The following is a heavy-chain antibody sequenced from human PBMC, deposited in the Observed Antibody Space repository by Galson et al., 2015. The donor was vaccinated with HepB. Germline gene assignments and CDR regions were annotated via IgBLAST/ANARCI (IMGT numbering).Heavy chain of an antibody. V-gene: IGHV3-30*18. CDR3: AKDPTGTTDWYFDL. Sequence: SLRLSCAASGFTFSSYGMHWVRQAPGKGLEWVAVISYDGSNKYYADSVKGRFTISRDNSKNTLYLQMNSLRAEDTAVYYCAKDPTGTTDWYFDLWGRGTLVTVSS. CDR2: ISYDGSNK. D-gene: IGHD1-7*01. CDR1: GFTFSSYG. J-gene: IGHJ2*01.